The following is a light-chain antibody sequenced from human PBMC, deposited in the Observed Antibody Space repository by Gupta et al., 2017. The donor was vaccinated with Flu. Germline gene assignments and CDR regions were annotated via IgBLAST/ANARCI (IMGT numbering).Light chain of an antibody. V-gene: IGLV1-51*01. CDR2: DND. CDR1: SSNIGINY. CDR3: GTWDNSLSAVV. J-gene: IGLJ2*01. Sequence: QSVLTQPPSVSAAPGQKVTIPCSGSSSNIGINYVSWYQQLPGTAPQLLIYDNDKRPSGIPDRFSGSKSGTSATLGITGLQTGDEADYYCGTWDNSLSAVVFGGGTKLAVL.